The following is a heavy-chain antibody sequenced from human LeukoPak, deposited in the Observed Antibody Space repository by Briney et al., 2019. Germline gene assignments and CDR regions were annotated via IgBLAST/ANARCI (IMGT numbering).Heavy chain of an antibody. V-gene: IGHV1-18*01. Sequence: ASVKVSCKASGYTFTTYGLSWVRQAPGQGLEWLGWISTYDDNIKYAQSLQGRLTLTIDTSTSTAYMELRSLTSDDTAVYYCARETYDYSNAFDIWGQGTMVTVSS. CDR1: GYTFTTYG. CDR2: ISTYDDNI. CDR3: ARETYDYSNAFDI. D-gene: IGHD3-16*01. J-gene: IGHJ3*02.